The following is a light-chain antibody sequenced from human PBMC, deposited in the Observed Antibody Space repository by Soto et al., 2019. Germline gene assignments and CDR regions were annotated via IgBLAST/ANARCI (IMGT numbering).Light chain of an antibody. Sequence: QSVLTQPRSVSGSPGQSVTISCTGTSSDVGTYDFVSWYQQHPGKAPKLMIYDITKRPSGVPDRFSGSKSGNTASLTISGLQAEDEADYSCCSYSGSDMFVFGTGTKLTVL. CDR2: DIT. CDR1: SSDVGTYDF. V-gene: IGLV2-11*01. CDR3: CSYSGSDMFV. J-gene: IGLJ1*01.